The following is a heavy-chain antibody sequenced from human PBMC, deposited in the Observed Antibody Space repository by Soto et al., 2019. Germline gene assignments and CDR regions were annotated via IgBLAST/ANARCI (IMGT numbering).Heavy chain of an antibody. J-gene: IGHJ5*02. CDR2: IYYSGST. Sequence: QVQLQESGPGLVKPSQTLSLTCTVSGGSISSGDYYWSWIRQPPGKGLEWIGYIYYSGSTYYNPSLKSRVTISVDTSKNHSSLKLSSVTAADTAVYYCARDVPPSDYDSSGYYPVGFDPWGQGTLVTVSS. V-gene: IGHV4-30-4*01. CDR3: ARDVPPSDYDSSGYYPVGFDP. CDR1: GGSISSGDYY. D-gene: IGHD3-22*01.